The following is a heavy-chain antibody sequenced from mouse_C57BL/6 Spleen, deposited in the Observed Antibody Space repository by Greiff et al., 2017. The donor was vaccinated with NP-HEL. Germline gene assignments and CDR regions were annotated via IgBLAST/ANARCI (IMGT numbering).Heavy chain of an antibody. CDR1: GYTFTSYW. V-gene: IGHV1-74*01. J-gene: IGHJ1*03. CDR2: IHPSDSDT. D-gene: IGHD4-1*01. CDR3: ASLNWDWYFDV. Sequence: QVLLQQPGAELVKPGASVKVSCKASGYTFTSYWMHWVKQRPGQGLEWIGRIHPSDSDTNYNQKFKGKATLTVDKSSSTAYMQLSSLTSEDSAVYYCASLNWDWYFDVWGTGTTVTVSS.